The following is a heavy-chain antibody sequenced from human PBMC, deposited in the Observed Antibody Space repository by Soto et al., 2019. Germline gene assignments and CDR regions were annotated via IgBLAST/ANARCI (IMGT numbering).Heavy chain of an antibody. CDR1: GGSISSYY. D-gene: IGHD3-3*01. V-gene: IGHV4-59*08. Sequence: PSETLSLSCTVSGGSISSYYWSWIRQPPGKGLEWIGYIYYSGSTNYNPSLKSRVTISVDTSKNQFSLKLSSVTAADTAVYYCARQAVYDFWSGAYYYMDVWGKGTTVTVSS. J-gene: IGHJ6*03. CDR2: IYYSGST. CDR3: ARQAVYDFWSGAYYYMDV.